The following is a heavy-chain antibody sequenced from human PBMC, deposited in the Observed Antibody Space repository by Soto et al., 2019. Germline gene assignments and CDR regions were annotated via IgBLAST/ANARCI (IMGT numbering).Heavy chain of an antibody. J-gene: IGHJ4*02. V-gene: IGHV4-4*07. D-gene: IGHD5-12*01. CDR1: GGSINTFY. CDR2: IFSSGST. Sequence: SETLSLTCTVSGGSINTFYWSWVRQPAGKGLEWIGRIFSSGSTSFNPSLESRVAMSVETSKNHFSLNLSSVTAADMAVYYCAREGSYSAYNFAHGIQLWSFDFWGQGALVTVSS. CDR3: AREGSYSAYNFAHGIQLWSFDF.